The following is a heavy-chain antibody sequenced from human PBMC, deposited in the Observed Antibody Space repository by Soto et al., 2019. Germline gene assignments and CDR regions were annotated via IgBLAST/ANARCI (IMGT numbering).Heavy chain of an antibody. V-gene: IGHV1-69*01. D-gene: IGHD5-18*01. CDR1: GGTFSSYA. Sequence: QVQLVQSGAEVKKPGSSVKVSCKASGGTFSSYAISWVRQAPGQALEWMGGIIPIFGTANYAQKFQGRVTITADESTSTAYMELSSLRSEDTAVYYCAIRGGTAMGVGAGMDVWGQGTTVTVSS. J-gene: IGHJ6*02. CDR3: AIRGGTAMGVGAGMDV. CDR2: IIPIFGTA.